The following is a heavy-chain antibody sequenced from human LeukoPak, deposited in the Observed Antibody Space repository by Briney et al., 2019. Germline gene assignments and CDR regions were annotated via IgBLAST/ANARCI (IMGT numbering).Heavy chain of an antibody. CDR3: ARDYYVSGSYSSDY. CDR2: IIPIVDIA. Sequence: SVKVSCKASGGTFSRYAISGVRQAPGQGLEWMGRIIPIVDIANYAQKFQGRVTLTADKSTSTAYMELSSLRSEDTDVYYCARDYYVSGSYSSDYWGQGTLVTVSS. J-gene: IGHJ4*02. CDR1: GGTFSRYA. V-gene: IGHV1-69*04. D-gene: IGHD3-10*01.